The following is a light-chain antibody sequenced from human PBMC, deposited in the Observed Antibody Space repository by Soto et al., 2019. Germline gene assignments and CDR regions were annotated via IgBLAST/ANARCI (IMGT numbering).Light chain of an antibody. Sequence: DIQMTQSPSSLSASVGDRVNITCRARQGISNYLAWYQQKPGKVPKLLIYAASTLQSGVPSLFSGSGSGTDFTLTISRLQPEDVATYYCQKYNIAPHTFVHGIKLE. CDR2: AAS. CDR3: QKYNIAPHT. J-gene: IGKJ2*01. CDR1: QGISNY. V-gene: IGKV1-27*01.